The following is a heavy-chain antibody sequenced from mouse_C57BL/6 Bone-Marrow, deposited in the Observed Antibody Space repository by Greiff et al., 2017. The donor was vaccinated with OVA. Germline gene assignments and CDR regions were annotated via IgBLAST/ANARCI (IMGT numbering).Heavy chain of an antibody. CDR1: GYTFTDYE. CDR3: TRGYSNYYAMDY. CDR2: IDPETGGN. D-gene: IGHD2-5*01. Sequence: VQLQQSGAELVRPGASVTLSCKASGYTFTDYEMHWVKQTPVHGLEWIGAIDPETGGNAYNQKLQGKAILTADKSSSTAYMERRRLTSEDSAVYDCTRGYSNYYAMDYWGQGTSVTVSS. J-gene: IGHJ4*01. V-gene: IGHV1-15*01.